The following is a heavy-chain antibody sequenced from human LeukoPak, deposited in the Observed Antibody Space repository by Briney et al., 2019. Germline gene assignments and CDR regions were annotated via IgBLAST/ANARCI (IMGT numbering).Heavy chain of an antibody. J-gene: IGHJ4*02. CDR1: GDNVSSISSA. Sequence: SQTLSLTCAISGDNVSSISSAWNWIRQSPSRGLEWLGRTYYRSKWYSDYAVSVKSRITINSDTSKNQLSLQLNSVTPEDTAVYYCARDVSRKLDQWGPGTLVTVSS. D-gene: IGHD1/OR15-1a*01. CDR3: ARDVSRKLDQ. CDR2: TYYRSKWYS. V-gene: IGHV6-1*01.